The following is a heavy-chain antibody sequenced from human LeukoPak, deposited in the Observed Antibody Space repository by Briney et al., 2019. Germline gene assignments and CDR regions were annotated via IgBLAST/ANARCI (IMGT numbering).Heavy chain of an antibody. D-gene: IGHD3-3*01. CDR1: GFTFSSYA. CDR2: ISSNGGST. Sequence: AGGSLRLSCAASGFTFSSYAMHWVRQAPGKGLEYVSAISSNGGSTYYANSVKGRFTISRDNSKNTPYLQMGSLRAEDMAVYYCARGTYDFWSGYNWFDPWGQGTLVTVSS. CDR3: ARGTYDFWSGYNWFDP. J-gene: IGHJ5*02. V-gene: IGHV3-64*01.